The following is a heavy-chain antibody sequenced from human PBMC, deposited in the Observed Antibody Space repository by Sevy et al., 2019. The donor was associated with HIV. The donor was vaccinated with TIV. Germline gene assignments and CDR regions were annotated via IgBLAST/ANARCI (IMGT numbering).Heavy chain of an antibody. CDR2: IKQDAGQK. CDR1: GFTFSKYW. J-gene: IGHJ4*02. V-gene: IGHV3-7*01. CDR3: ARDDGNYYFHY. Sequence: GGSLRLSCAASGFTFSKYWMGWVRQAPGKGLEWVAKIKQDAGQKYYVGSVKGRFTISRDNAKNSLYLQMNSLRAEDTAVYFCARDDGNYYFHYWGQGTLVTVSS. D-gene: IGHD1-7*01.